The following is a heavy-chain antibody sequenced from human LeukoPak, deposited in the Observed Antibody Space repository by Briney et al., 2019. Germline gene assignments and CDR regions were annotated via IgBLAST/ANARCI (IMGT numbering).Heavy chain of an antibody. CDR3: ATRPYYDILTGYSY. D-gene: IGHD3-9*01. V-gene: IGHV1-24*01. CDR2: FDPEDGET. Sequence: GASVEVSCKVSGYTLTELSMHWVRQAPGKGLEWMGGFDPEDGETIYAQKFQGRVTMTEDTSTDTAYMELSSLRSEDTAVYYCATRPYYDILTGYSYWGQGTLVTVSS. J-gene: IGHJ4*02. CDR1: GYTLTELS.